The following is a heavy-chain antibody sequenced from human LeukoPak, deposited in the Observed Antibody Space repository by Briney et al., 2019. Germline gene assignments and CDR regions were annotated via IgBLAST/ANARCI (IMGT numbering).Heavy chain of an antibody. CDR1: GGSFSTYY. D-gene: IGHD3-22*01. CDR3: ARAYYDSSGYYGGEYYFDY. V-gene: IGHV4-59*01. CDR2: IYYTGTT. J-gene: IGHJ4*02. Sequence: PAETLSLTCAVSGGSFSTYYWSWIRQSPGKGLEWIGFIYYTGTTNYNPSLKSRVTISVDTSKNQFSLKLSSVTAADTAVYYCARAYYDSSGYYGGEYYFDYWGQGTLVTVSS.